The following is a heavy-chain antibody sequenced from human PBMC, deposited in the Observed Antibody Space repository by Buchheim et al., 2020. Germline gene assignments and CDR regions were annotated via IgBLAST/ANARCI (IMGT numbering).Heavy chain of an antibody. J-gene: IGHJ5*02. CDR3: ARGSGYSGYDWFDT. Sequence: EVQLVESGGGLVQPGGSLRLSCASSGFTFSTYWIHWVRQAPGKGLVWVSRINSDGCITSYADSVTGRFTIPMDTATNTLYLQMNTLRAEDMAVYHCARGSGYSGYDWFDTWGQGTL. D-gene: IGHD5-12*01. CDR2: INSDGCIT. CDR1: GFTFSTYW. V-gene: IGHV3-74*01.